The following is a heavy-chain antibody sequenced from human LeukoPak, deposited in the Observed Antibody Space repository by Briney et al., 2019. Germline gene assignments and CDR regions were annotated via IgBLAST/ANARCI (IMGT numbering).Heavy chain of an antibody. CDR2: ISYDGSNK. J-gene: IGHJ4*02. Sequence: PGRSLRLSCAASGFTFSSYAMHWVRQAPGKGLEWVAVISYDGSNKYYADSVKGRFTISRDNSKNTLYLQMNNLRAEDTAVYYCAKGGCRGTCNPLAYWGQGALVTVSP. CDR1: GFTFSSYA. V-gene: IGHV3-30*04. CDR3: AKGGCRGTCNPLAY. D-gene: IGHD2-15*01.